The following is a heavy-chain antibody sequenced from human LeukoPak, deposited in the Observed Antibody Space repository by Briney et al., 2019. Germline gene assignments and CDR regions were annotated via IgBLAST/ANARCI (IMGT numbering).Heavy chain of an antibody. Sequence: GGSLRLSCAASGFTFSSYAMHWVRQAPGKGLEWVAVISYDGSNKYYADSVKGRFTISRDNSKNTLYLQMNSLRAEDTAVYYCASGVRGVIVGPRIDYWGQGTLVAVSS. CDR3: ASGVRGVIVGPRIDY. J-gene: IGHJ4*02. CDR1: GFTFSSYA. V-gene: IGHV3-30*04. D-gene: IGHD3-10*01. CDR2: ISYDGSNK.